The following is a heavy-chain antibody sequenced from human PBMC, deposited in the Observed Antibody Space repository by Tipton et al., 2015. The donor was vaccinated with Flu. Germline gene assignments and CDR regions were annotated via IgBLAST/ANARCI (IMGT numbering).Heavy chain of an antibody. J-gene: IGHJ4*02. CDR3: ARGGGSLQFDF. V-gene: IGHV4-4*07. CDR2: IYARVST. Sequence: TLSLTCTVSGGSITGYYWSWIRQPAGKGLEWIGRIYARVSTNYNPSLKSRVTMSADTSKNQFSLKLTSVTAADPAVYYCARGGGSLQFDFWGQGTLVTVSS. CDR1: GGSITGYY. D-gene: IGHD1-26*01.